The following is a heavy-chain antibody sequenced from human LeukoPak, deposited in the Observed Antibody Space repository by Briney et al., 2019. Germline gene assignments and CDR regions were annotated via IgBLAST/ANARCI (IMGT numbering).Heavy chain of an antibody. CDR2: INHSGST. CDR1: GGSFSGYY. Sequence: SETLSLTCAVYGGSFSGYYWSWIRQPTGKGLEWIGEINHSGSTNYNPSLKSRVTISVDTSKNQFSLKLSSVTAADTAVYYYARKYSYGLRSFDYWGQGTLVTVSS. CDR3: ARKYSYGLRSFDY. J-gene: IGHJ4*02. V-gene: IGHV4-34*01. D-gene: IGHD5-18*01.